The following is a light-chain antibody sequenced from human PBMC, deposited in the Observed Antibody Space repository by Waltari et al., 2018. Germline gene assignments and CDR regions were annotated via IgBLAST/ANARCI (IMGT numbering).Light chain of an antibody. Sequence: DIVRTQSPDSLAVSLGERATSNCKSSQSVLYSSSNKNYLSWYQQKHGQHPKLLIYWASTLESRVPHRFTGRVSGTAFTLTLSRLPAEVVAFYYYYPPFIPPFTFGPGTRVDI. CDR1: QSVLYSSSNKNY. CDR3: YPPFIPPFT. V-gene: IGKV4-1*01. J-gene: IGKJ3*01. CDR2: WAS.